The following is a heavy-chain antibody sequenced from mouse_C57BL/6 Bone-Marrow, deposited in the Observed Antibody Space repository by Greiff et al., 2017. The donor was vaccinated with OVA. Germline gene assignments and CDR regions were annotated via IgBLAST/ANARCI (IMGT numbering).Heavy chain of an antibody. D-gene: IGHD2-1*01. J-gene: IGHJ2*01. V-gene: IGHV1-53*01. CDR1: GYTFTSYW. Sequence: QVQLQQPGTELVKPGASVKLSCKASGYTFTSYWMHWVKQRPGQGLEWIGNINPSNGGTNYNEKFKGKATFTADTSSNTAYMQLSSLTTEDSAIYYCARRGYGNYVDYWGQGTTLTVSS. CDR3: ARRGYGNYVDY. CDR2: INPSNGGT.